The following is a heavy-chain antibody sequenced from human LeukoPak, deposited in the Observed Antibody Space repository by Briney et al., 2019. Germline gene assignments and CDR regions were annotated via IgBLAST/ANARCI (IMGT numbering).Heavy chain of an antibody. CDR3: ARLGLSSYSGSYSKWFDP. Sequence: GESLKISCKGSGYSFTSYWIGWVRQMPGKGLEWMGIIYPGDSDTRYSPSFQGQVTISADKSISTAYLQWSSLKASDTAIYYCARLGLSSYSGSYSKWFDPWGQGTLVTVSS. V-gene: IGHV5-51*01. CDR1: GYSFTSYW. D-gene: IGHD1-26*01. J-gene: IGHJ5*02. CDR2: IYPGDSDT.